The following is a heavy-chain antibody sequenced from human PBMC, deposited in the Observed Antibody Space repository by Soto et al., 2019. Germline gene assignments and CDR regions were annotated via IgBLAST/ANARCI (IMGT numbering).Heavy chain of an antibody. CDR2: ISGSGGST. Sequence: QAPGKGLEWVSAISGSGGSTYYADSVKGWFTISRDNSKNTLYLQMNSLRAEDTAVYYCAKGDGSCSGGSCSFIDYGGQVTLVTDS. D-gene: IGHD2-15*01. V-gene: IGHV3-23*01. CDR3: AKGDGSCSGGSCSFIDY. J-gene: IGHJ4*02.